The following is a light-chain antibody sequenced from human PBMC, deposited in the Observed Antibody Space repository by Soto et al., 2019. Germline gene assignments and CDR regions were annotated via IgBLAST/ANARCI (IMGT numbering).Light chain of an antibody. Sequence: QSVLTQPASVSGSPGQSITISCTGTSSDVGGYNYVSWYQQHPGKAPKLMIFDVIDRPSGVSSRFSGSKSGNTASLTISGLQAEDEAAYYCSSYTGSITYVFGTGTKVTVL. V-gene: IGLV2-14*03. CDR2: DVI. CDR1: SSDVGGYNY. CDR3: SSYTGSITYV. J-gene: IGLJ1*01.